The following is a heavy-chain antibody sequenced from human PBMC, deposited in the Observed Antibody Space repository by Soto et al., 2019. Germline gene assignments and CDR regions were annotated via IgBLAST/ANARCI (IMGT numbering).Heavy chain of an antibody. D-gene: IGHD3-10*01. V-gene: IGHV4-34*01. CDR2: INHSGST. CDR1: GGSFSGYY. J-gene: IGHJ6*02. Sequence: PSETLSLTCAVYGGSFSGYYWSWIRQPPGKGLEWIGEINHSGSTNYTPSPKSRVTISVDTSKNQLSLKRSSVPAADTAVYYCAGRMVRGVIGGYYYYYGMDVWGQGTTVTVSS. CDR3: AGRMVRGVIGGYYYYYGMDV.